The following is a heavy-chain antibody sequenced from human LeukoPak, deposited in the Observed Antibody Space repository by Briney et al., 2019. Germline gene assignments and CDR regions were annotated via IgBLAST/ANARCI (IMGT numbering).Heavy chain of an antibody. V-gene: IGHV3-23*01. D-gene: IGHD3-22*01. CDR1: GFTFSSYA. CDR2: ISGSGGST. Sequence: PGESLRLSCAASGFTFSSYAMSWVRQAPGKGLEWVSAISGSGGSTYYADSVKGRFTISRDNSKNTLYLQMNSLRAEDTAVYYCAKDSPHYYDSSPEYWGQGTLVTVSS. CDR3: AKDSPHYYDSSPEY. J-gene: IGHJ4*02.